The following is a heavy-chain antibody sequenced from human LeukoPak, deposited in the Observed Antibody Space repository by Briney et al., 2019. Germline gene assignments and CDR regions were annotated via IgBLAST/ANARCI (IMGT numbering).Heavy chain of an antibody. CDR3: ANLRRVRGVIIGRPFDY. J-gene: IGHJ4*02. D-gene: IGHD3-10*01. Sequence: GGSLRLSCAASGFTFSSYGMHWVRQAPGKGLEWVSAISGSGGSTYYADSVKGRFTTSRDNSKNTLYLQMNSLRAEDTAVYYCANLRRVRGVIIGRPFDYWGQGTLVTVSS. CDR1: GFTFSSYG. V-gene: IGHV3-23*01. CDR2: ISGSGGST.